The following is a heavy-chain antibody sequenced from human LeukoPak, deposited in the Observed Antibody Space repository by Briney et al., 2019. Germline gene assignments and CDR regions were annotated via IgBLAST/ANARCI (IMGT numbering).Heavy chain of an antibody. CDR3: ARALRGGPDTDSYYSYGMDV. CDR2: ISYDGSNK. CDR1: GFTFSSYA. J-gene: IGHJ6*02. V-gene: IGHV3-30*04. Sequence: GGSLRLSCAASGFTFSSYAMHWVRQAPGKGLEWVAVISYDGSNKYYADSVKGRFTISRDNSKNTLYLQMNSLRAEDTAVYYCARALRGGPDTDSYYSYGMDVCGQGTTVTVSS. D-gene: IGHD3-10*01.